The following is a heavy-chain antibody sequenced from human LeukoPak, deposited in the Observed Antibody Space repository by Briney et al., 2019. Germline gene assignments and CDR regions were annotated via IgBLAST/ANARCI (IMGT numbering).Heavy chain of an antibody. J-gene: IGHJ4*02. CDR2: ISYDGSNK. V-gene: IGHV3-30*04. CDR3: ARFAGAGTDGDY. CDR1: GFTFSSYA. D-gene: IGHD6-19*01. Sequence: GGSLRLSCAASGFTFSSYAMHWVRQAPGKGLEWVAVISYDGSNKYYADSVKGRFTISRDNSKNTLYLQMNSLRAEDTAVYYCARFAGAGTDGDYWGQGTLVTVSS.